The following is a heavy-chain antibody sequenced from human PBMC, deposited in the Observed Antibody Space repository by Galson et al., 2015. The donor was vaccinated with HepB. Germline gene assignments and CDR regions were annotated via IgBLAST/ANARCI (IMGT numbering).Heavy chain of an antibody. CDR3: ARGTILPDRYYYYMDV. CDR2: INPSGGST. Sequence: SVKVSCKASGYTFTSYYMHWVRQAPGQGLEWMGIINPSGGSTSYAQKFQGRVTMTRDTSTSTVYMELSSLRSEDTAVYYCARGTILPDRYYYYMDVWGKGTTVTVSS. V-gene: IGHV1-46*03. CDR1: GYTFTSYY. D-gene: IGHD2/OR15-2a*01. J-gene: IGHJ6*03.